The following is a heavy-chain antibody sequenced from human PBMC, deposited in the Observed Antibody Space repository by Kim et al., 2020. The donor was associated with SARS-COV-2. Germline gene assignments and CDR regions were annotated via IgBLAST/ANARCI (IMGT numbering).Heavy chain of an antibody. Sequence: SETLSLTCTVSGGSVSSGSYYWSWIRQPPGKGLEWIGYIYYSGSTNYNPSLKSRVTISVDTSKNQFSLKLSSVTAADTAVYYCARDYSGYSSGWFDPWGQGTLVTVSS. CDR1: GGSVSSGSYY. V-gene: IGHV4-61*01. CDR2: IYYSGST. CDR3: ARDYSGYSSGWFDP. D-gene: IGHD5-12*01. J-gene: IGHJ5*02.